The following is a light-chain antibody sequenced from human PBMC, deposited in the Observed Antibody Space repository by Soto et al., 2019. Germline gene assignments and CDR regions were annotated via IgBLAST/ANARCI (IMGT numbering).Light chain of an antibody. CDR3: CSYARVNKCV. Sequence: QSVLTQPASVSGSPGQSITISCTGTSSDVGGYNFVSWYQHHPGKAPKLMIYEAGKRPSGVSNRFSGSKSGNTASLTISGLLAEDEADYYCCSYARVNKCVFGNGTKVTVL. CDR2: EAG. V-gene: IGLV2-23*01. CDR1: SSDVGGYNF. J-gene: IGLJ1*01.